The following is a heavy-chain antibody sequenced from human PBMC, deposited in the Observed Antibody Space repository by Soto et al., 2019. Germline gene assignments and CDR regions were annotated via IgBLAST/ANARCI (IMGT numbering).Heavy chain of an antibody. D-gene: IGHD1-26*01. J-gene: IGHJ4*02. V-gene: IGHV3-66*01. CDR2: IYSDGRT. CDR3: ARDVGPKWGVH. CDR1: GFTVSANY. Sequence: GALRLSCAASGFTVSANYMSWVRQAPGKGLEWVSIIYSDGRTYYADSVKDRFTISRDNSKNTLYLQMNSLRTEDTAVYYCARDVGPKWGVHWGQGALVNVSS.